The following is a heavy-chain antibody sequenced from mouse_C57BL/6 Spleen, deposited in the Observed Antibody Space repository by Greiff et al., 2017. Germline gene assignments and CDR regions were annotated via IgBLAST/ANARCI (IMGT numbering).Heavy chain of an antibody. J-gene: IGHJ4*01. V-gene: IGHV1-15*01. Sequence: VQLQQSGAELVRPGASVTLSCKASGYTFTDYEMHWVKQTPVHGLEWIGAIDPETGGTAYNQKFKGKAILTADKSSSTAYMERRSLTSEDSAVYYCTRVPMDYWGQGTSVTVSS. CDR2: IDPETGGT. CDR3: TRVPMDY. CDR1: GYTFTDYE.